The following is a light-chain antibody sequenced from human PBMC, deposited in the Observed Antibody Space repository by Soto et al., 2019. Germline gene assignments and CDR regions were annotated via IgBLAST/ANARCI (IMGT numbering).Light chain of an antibody. CDR3: QQSYRTPIT. V-gene: IGKV1-39*01. J-gene: IGKJ5*01. CDR1: QSISSY. Sequence: DIQMTQSPSSLSASIGDRVTITCRASQSISSYLNWYQEKPGKAPKALIYEASNLQSGVPSRFSGSGSGTDFTLTISSLQPEDVATYYCQQSYRTPITFGQGTRLEIK. CDR2: EAS.